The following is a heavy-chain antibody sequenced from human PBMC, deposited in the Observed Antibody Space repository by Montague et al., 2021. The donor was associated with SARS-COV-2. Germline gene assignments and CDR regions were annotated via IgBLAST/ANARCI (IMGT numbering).Heavy chain of an antibody. CDR3: ARGSFWSGYYTDYYGMDV. J-gene: IGHJ6*02. Sequence: SLRLSCAASGFTFNNYCMRWVRQAPGQGLEWVADITQDGSVQYYVDSVKGRFTISRDYAKNSLYLQMNSLRAEDTAVYYCARGSFWSGYYTDYYGMDVWGQGTTVTVSS. CDR1: GFTFNNYC. CDR2: ITQDGSVQ. D-gene: IGHD3-3*01. V-gene: IGHV3-7*01.